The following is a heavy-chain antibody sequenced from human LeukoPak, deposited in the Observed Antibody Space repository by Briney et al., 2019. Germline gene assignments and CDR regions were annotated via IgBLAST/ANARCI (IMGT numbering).Heavy chain of an antibody. V-gene: IGHV1-69*04. CDR3: AREEYYYDSSGYYYDY. CDR1: GGTFSSYA. J-gene: IGHJ4*02. CDR2: TIPILGIA. Sequence: SSVKVSCKASGGTFSSYAISWVRQAPGRGLEWMGRTIPILGIANYAQKFQGRVTITADKSTSTAYMELSSLRSEDTAVYYCAREEYYYDSSGYYYDYWGQGTLVTVSS. D-gene: IGHD3-22*01.